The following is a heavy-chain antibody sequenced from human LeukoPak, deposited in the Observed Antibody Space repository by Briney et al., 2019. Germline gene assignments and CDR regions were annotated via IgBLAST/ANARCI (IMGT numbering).Heavy chain of an antibody. J-gene: IGHJ4*02. Sequence: GGSLRLSCAASGFTVSSNYMSWVRQAPGKGLEWVLVIYSGGSTYYADSVKGRFTISRDNSKNTLYLQMNSLRAEDTAVYYCARVRDGYNPPDYWGQGTLVTVSS. V-gene: IGHV3-66*01. CDR2: IYSGGST. CDR3: ARVRDGYNPPDY. CDR1: GFTVSSNY. D-gene: IGHD5-24*01.